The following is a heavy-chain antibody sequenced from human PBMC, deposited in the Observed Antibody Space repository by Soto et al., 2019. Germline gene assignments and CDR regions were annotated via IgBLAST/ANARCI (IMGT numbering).Heavy chain of an antibody. CDR3: ARCYGSGSLYCSSFYYYMDV. CDR2: INHGGST. J-gene: IGHJ6*03. Sequence: QVQLQQWGAGLLKPSETLSLTCAVSGGSFSDYHWSWIRQPPGTGLEWIGEINHGGSTKYNPSLKSRVTISIDTSKNQFSLNLTSVTAADTAVYYCARCYGSGSLYCSSFYYYMDVWGKGTTVTVSS. CDR1: GGSFSDYH. V-gene: IGHV4-34*01. D-gene: IGHD3-10*01.